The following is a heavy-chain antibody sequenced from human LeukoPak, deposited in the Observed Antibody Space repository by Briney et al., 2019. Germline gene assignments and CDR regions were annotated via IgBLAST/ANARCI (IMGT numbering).Heavy chain of an antibody. CDR1: GGSISSYY. Sequence: SETLPLTCTVSGGSISSYYWTWIRQTPGKGLDWIGYIHYTGSTNYNPSLKSRVTISVDTSKSQFSLELTSVTAADTAVYYCAGGPAVTTNDYWGQGTLVTVFS. V-gene: IGHV4-59*01. CDR2: IHYTGST. D-gene: IGHD4-17*01. J-gene: IGHJ4*02. CDR3: AGGPAVTTNDY.